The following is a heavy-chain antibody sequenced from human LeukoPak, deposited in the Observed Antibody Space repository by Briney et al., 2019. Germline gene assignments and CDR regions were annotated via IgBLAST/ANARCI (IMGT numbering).Heavy chain of an antibody. CDR2: IHYSGST. CDR1: GGSISGYY. J-gene: IGHJ6*02. Sequence: SETLSLTCTVSGGSISGYYWSWIRQPPGKGLEWIGNIHYSGSTNYNPSLKSRVTMSVDTSKNQFSLKLSSVTAADTAVYYCARDRGYCSSTSCSQGFYYYYGMDVWGQGTTVTVSS. CDR3: ARDRGYCSSTSCSQGFYYYYGMDV. D-gene: IGHD2-2*01. V-gene: IGHV4-59*12.